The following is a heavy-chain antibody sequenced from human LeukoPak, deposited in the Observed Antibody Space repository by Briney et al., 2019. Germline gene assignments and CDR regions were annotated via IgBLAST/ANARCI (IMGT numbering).Heavy chain of an antibody. CDR1: GFTFSTSG. CDR3: ARGYCSSTDCHLARHFEY. D-gene: IGHD2-2*01. V-gene: IGHV3-48*02. J-gene: IGHJ4*02. CDR2: ITSATVTL. Sequence: GGCLRLSCAASGFTFSTSGVGWVRQAPGKGLEWLSYITSATVTLYMDSVKGRFTISRDNAKNSLYLQMNGLREEDTAVYYCARGYCSSTDCHLARHFEYWGQGTRVTVSS.